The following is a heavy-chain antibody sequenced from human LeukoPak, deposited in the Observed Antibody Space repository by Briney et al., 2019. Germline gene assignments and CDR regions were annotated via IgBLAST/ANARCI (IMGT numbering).Heavy chain of an antibody. CDR3: ARLSSSWYQDWYFDL. J-gene: IGHJ2*01. V-gene: IGHV4-4*07. CDR2: IYTRGST. D-gene: IGHD6-13*01. CDR1: GGSISSYD. Sequence: SETLSLTCTVSGGSISSYDWGWIRQPAGKGLEWIGRIYTRGSTNYNPSLKSRVSMSVDTSKKQFSLKLSSVTAADTAVYYCARLSSSWYQDWYFDLWGRGTLVTVSS.